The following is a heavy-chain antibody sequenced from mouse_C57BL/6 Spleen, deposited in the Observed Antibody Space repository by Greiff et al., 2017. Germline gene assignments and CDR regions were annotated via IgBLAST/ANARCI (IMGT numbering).Heavy chain of an antibody. Sequence: QVQLQQPGAELVKPGASVKLSCKASGYTFTSYWMHWVKQRPGRGLEWIGRIDPNSGGTKYNEKFKSKATLTVDKPSSTAYMELSSLTSEDSAVYYCARGWDSKDNYAMDYWGQGTSVTVSS. CDR1: GYTFTSYW. V-gene: IGHV1-72*01. CDR3: ARGWDSKDNYAMDY. D-gene: IGHD2-5*01. J-gene: IGHJ4*01. CDR2: IDPNSGGT.